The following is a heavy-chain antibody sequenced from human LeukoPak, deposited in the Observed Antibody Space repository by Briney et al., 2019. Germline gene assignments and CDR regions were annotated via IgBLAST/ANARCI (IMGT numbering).Heavy chain of an antibody. V-gene: IGHV4-59*01. CDR1: GGSISSYY. CDR3: ARWARGDYLRYYYYMDV. CDR2: IYYSGST. J-gene: IGHJ6*03. Sequence: SETLSLTCTVSGGSISSYYWSWIRQPPGKGLEWIGYIYYSGSTNYNPSLKSRVTISVDTSKNQFSLKLSSVTAADTAVYYCARWARGDYLRYYYYMDVWGKGTTVTVSS. D-gene: IGHD4-17*01.